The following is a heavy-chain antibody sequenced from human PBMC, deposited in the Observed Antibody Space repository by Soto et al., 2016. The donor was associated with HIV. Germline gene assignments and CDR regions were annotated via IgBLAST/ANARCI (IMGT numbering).Heavy chain of an antibody. V-gene: IGHV4-34*01. CDR2: VNHNGHT. J-gene: IGHJ4*01. Sequence: QVQLQQWGAGLLKPSETLSLTCAVYGGSFSGYQWTWIRQAPGKGLEWIGEVNHNGHTNYSPSLENRLTISTDTTKNQFSLKVTSVTAADSAVYYCARHGDTNNWDRSFDYWGHGNLVTVSS. CDR1: GGSFSGYQ. D-gene: IGHD7-27*01. CDR3: ARHGDTNNWDRSFDY.